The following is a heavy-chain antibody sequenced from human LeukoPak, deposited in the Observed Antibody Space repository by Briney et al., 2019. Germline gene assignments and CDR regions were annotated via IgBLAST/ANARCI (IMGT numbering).Heavy chain of an antibody. Sequence: SVKVSCKSSGGTFSSYAISWVRQAPGQGLEWMGGIIPIFGTANYAQKFQGRVTITTDESTSTAYMELSSLRSEDTAVYYCARDGLSDSSPSIDYMDVWGKGTTVTVSS. J-gene: IGHJ6*03. D-gene: IGHD6-6*01. CDR2: IIPIFGTA. CDR3: ARDGLSDSSPSIDYMDV. CDR1: GGTFSSYA. V-gene: IGHV1-69*05.